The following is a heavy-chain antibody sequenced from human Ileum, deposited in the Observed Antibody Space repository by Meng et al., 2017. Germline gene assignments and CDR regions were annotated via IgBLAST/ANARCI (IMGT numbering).Heavy chain of an antibody. D-gene: IGHD3-16*01. CDR1: GDSVSSNSAA. Sequence: QVPLQQSGPGLVMPSQTLSLPCAISGDSVSSNSAAWNWIRQSPSRGLEWLGRTYYRSKWYNNYAVSVRSRISINPDTSKNQFSLRLNSVTPEDTAVYYCARDGGAAPDYFDYWGQGTLVTVSS. CDR2: TYYRSKWYN. V-gene: IGHV6-1*01. CDR3: ARDGGAAPDYFDY. J-gene: IGHJ4*02.